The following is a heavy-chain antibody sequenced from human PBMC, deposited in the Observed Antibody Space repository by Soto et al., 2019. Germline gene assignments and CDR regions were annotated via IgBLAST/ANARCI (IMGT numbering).Heavy chain of an antibody. Sequence: GGSLRLSCAASGFTFSSYAMSWVRQAPGKGLEWVSAISRSGGSTYYADSVKGRFTISRDNSKNTLYLQMNGLRAEDTAVYYCAKDRRWLHQVDYYWGQGTLVTVSS. J-gene: IGHJ4*02. CDR1: GFTFSSYA. V-gene: IGHV3-23*01. CDR3: AKDRRWLHQVDYY. CDR2: ISRSGGST. D-gene: IGHD5-12*01.